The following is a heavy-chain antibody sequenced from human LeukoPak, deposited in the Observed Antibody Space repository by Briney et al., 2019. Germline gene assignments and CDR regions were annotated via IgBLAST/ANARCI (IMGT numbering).Heavy chain of an antibody. CDR1: GFTFSSYA. CDR3: ARVVAATAGYYFDY. J-gene: IGHJ4*02. Sequence: QTGGSLRLSCAASGFTFSSYAMSWVRQAPGKGLEWVSAISGSGGSTYYADSVKGRFTISRDNAKNSLYLQMNSLRAEDTALYYCARVVAATAGYYFDYWGQGTLVTVSS. V-gene: IGHV3-23*01. D-gene: IGHD2-15*01. CDR2: ISGSGGST.